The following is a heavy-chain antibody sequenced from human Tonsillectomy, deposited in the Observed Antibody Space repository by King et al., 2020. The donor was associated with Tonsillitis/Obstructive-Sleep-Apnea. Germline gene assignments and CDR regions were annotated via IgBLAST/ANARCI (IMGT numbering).Heavy chain of an antibody. D-gene: IGHD3-22*01. CDR2: ISAHNGNT. Sequence: QLVQSGAEVKKPGASVKVSCKASGYTFTSYGISWVRQAPGQGLEWMGWISAHNGNTNDAQKLQGRVTMTTDTSTNTAYLDLRSLRSDDTAVYYCARDSMSHYFDSSGYYPFDYWGQGTLVTVSS. CDR3: ARDSMSHYFDSSGYYPFDY. J-gene: IGHJ4*02. V-gene: IGHV1-18*01. CDR1: GYTFTSYG.